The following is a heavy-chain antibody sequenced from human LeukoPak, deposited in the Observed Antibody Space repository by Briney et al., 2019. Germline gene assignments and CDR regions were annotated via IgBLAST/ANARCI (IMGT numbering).Heavy chain of an antibody. V-gene: IGHV4-59*08. CDR1: GGSISSYY. CDR3: ARHPRENWNGHAFDI. D-gene: IGHD1-1*01. CDR2: IYYSGST. Sequence: SETLSLTCTVSGGSISSYYWSWIRQPPGKGLEWIGYIYYSGSTNYNPSLKSRVTISVDTSKNQFSLKLSSVTAADTAVYYCARHPRENWNGHAFDIWGQGTMVTVSS. J-gene: IGHJ3*02.